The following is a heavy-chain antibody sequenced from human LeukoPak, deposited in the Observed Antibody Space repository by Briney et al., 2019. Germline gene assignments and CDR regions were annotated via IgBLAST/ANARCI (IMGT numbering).Heavy chain of an antibody. J-gene: IGHJ6*03. V-gene: IGHV3-21*01. CDR2: ISSRSSYI. CDR1: GFPFSRYS. CDR3: ARPCSSTSCYHNYYYYMDV. D-gene: IGHD2-2*01. Sequence: GGSLRLPCAASGFPFSRYSMNWVRQAPGKGLECVSSISSRSSYIYYADSVKGRFTISRDNAKNSLYLQMNSLRAEDTAVYYCARPCSSTSCYHNYYYYMDVWGKGTTVTVSS.